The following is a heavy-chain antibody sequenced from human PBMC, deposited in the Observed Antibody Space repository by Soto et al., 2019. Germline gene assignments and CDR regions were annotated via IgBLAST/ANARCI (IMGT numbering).Heavy chain of an antibody. V-gene: IGHV3-48*01. CDR3: ARARYCSGGSCSPTYYYFYMDV. CDR2: ISSSSSTI. J-gene: IGHJ6*03. D-gene: IGHD2-15*01. Sequence: PGGSLRLSCAASGFTFSSYSMNWVRQAPGKGLEWVSYISSSSSTIYYADSVKGRFTISRDNAKNSLYLQMNSLRAEDTAVYYCARARYCSGGSCSPTYYYFYMDVWGKGTTVTVSS. CDR1: GFTFSSYS.